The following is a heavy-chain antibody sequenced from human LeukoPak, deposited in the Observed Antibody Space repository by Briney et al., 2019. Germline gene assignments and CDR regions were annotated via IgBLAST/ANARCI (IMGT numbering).Heavy chain of an antibody. CDR3: ARRKVAAAGTCNWFDP. CDR2: IYYSGST. CDR1: GGSIGSYY. Sequence: SETLSLTCTVSGGSIGSYYWSWIRQPPGKGLEWIGYIYYSGSTNYNPSLKSRVTISVDTSKNQFSLKLSSVTAADTAVYYCARRKVAAAGTCNWFDPWGQGTLVTVSS. V-gene: IGHV4-59*08. J-gene: IGHJ5*02. D-gene: IGHD6-13*01.